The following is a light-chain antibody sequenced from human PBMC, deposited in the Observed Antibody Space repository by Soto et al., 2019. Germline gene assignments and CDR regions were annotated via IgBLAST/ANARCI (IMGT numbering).Light chain of an antibody. CDR2: AAS. CDR1: QGISNY. Sequence: DIQMTQSPFSLSASVGDRVTITFRASQGISNYLAWYQQKPGTVPKLLISAASTLQTGVPSRFSGGGSGTDFTLTISSLQPEDVATYYCQKYNSAPWTFGQGTKVDIK. V-gene: IGKV1-27*01. J-gene: IGKJ1*01. CDR3: QKYNSAPWT.